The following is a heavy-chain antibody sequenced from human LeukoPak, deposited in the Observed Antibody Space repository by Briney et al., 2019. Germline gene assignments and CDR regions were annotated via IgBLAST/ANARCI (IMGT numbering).Heavy chain of an antibody. CDR2: IIPILGIA. Sequence: ASVKVSCKASGGTFSSYAISWVRQAPGQGLEWMGRIIPILGIANYAQKFQGRVTITADKSTSTAYMELSSLRSEDTAVYYCARQRIQLWTHFDYWGQGTPVTVSS. J-gene: IGHJ4*02. D-gene: IGHD5-18*01. CDR3: ARQRIQLWTHFDY. V-gene: IGHV1-69*04. CDR1: GGTFSSYA.